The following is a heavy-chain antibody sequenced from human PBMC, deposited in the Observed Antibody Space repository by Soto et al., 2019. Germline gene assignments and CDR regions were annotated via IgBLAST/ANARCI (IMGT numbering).Heavy chain of an antibody. V-gene: IGHV4-34*01. CDR2: INHSGST. D-gene: IGHD2-8*01. J-gene: IGHJ4*02. CDR3: ARAVRYLIVLMVYARSYFDY. CDR1: GGSFSGYY. Sequence: SETLSLTCAVYGGSFSGYYWSWIRQPPGKGLEWIGEINHSGSTNYNPSLKSRVTISVDTSKNQFSLKLSSVTAADTAVYYCARAVRYLIVLMVYARSYFDYWGQGTLVTVS.